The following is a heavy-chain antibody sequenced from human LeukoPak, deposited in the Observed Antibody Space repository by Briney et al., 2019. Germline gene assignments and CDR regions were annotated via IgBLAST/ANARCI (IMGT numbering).Heavy chain of an antibody. CDR2: ISGSGGST. V-gene: IGHV3-23*01. CDR1: GFTFSSYE. Sequence: GGSLRLSCAASGFTFSSYEMNWVRQAPGKGLEWVSAISGSGGSTYYADSVKGRFTISRDNSKNTLYLQMNSLRAEDTAVYYCAKDSPYYYGSVLDPWGQGTLVTVSS. D-gene: IGHD3-10*01. CDR3: AKDSPYYYGSVLDP. J-gene: IGHJ5*02.